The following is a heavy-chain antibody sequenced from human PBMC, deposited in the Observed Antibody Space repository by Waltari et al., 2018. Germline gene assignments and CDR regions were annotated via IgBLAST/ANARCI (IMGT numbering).Heavy chain of an antibody. Sequence: QVQLVQSGAEVKKPGSSVKVSCKASGGTFSSYAISWVRQAPGQGLEWMGGIIPICGTANYAQKLQGRVTMTTDTSTSTAYMELRSLRSDDTAVYYCARVQSGDYGDINWFDPWGQGTLVTVSS. J-gene: IGHJ5*02. CDR2: IIPICGTA. CDR3: ARVQSGDYGDINWFDP. V-gene: IGHV1-69*06. CDR1: GGTFSSYA. D-gene: IGHD4-17*01.